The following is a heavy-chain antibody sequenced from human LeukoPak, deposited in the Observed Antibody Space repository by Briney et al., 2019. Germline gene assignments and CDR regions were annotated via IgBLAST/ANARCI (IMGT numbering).Heavy chain of an antibody. J-gene: IGHJ4*02. CDR1: GGSISSGSYY. CDR3: ASGTVSGSFDY. V-gene: IGHV4-61*02. Sequence: SETLSLTCTVSGGSISSGSYYWSWIRQPAGKGLEWIGRIYTSGSTNYNPSLKSRVTISVDTSKNQFSLKLCSVTAADTAVYYCASGTVSGSFDYWGQGTLVTVSS. CDR2: IYTSGST. D-gene: IGHD4-11*01.